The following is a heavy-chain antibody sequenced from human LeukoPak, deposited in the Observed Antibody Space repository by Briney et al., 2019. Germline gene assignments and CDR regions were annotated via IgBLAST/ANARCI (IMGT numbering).Heavy chain of an antibody. CDR3: ATHGRESRYFDWLLYYIDH. Sequence: PSETLSLTCSVSGYSISAYIWSWIRQPPGKGLEWIGCIHYSGNTHCNPSLESLVTLSVDTSKNQFSLKLTSVTAADTAVYYCATHGRESRYFDWLLYYIDHWGQGALVTVSS. V-gene: IGHV4-59*08. J-gene: IGHJ4*02. CDR2: IHYSGNT. CDR1: GYSISAYI. D-gene: IGHD3-9*01.